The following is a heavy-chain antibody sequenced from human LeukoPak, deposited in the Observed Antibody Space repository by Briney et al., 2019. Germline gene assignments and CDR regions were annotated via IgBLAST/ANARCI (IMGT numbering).Heavy chain of an antibody. V-gene: IGHV3-9*01. CDR1: GFTFDDYA. CDR2: ISWNSGSI. J-gene: IGHJ4*02. D-gene: IGHD1-1*01. CDR3: ARDPRIQLEPQGGDY. Sequence: GGSLRLSCAASGFTFDDYAMHWVRQAPGKGLEWVSGISWNSGSIGYADSVKGRFTISRDNSKNTLYLQMNSLRAEDTAMYYCARDPRIQLEPQGGDYWGQGTLVTVSS.